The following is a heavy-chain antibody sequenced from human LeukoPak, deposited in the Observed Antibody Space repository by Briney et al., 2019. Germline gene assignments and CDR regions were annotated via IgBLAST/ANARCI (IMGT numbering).Heavy chain of an antibody. CDR1: GGSIKSPTSY. Sequence: SETLSLTCTVSGGSIKSPTSYWSWIRQAPGKGLEWIGNVYYIGTTTYNSSLQSRVTISVDTSKNQFSLEMASVTPEDTALYYCARNTSSSPWFDPWGQGTLVIVSS. CDR2: VYYIGTT. V-gene: IGHV4-61*01. J-gene: IGHJ5*02. D-gene: IGHD6-6*01. CDR3: ARNTSSSPWFDP.